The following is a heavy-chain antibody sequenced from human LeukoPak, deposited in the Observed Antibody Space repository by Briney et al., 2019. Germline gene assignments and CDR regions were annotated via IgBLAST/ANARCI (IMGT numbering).Heavy chain of an antibody. Sequence: ASVKVSCKASGYTFTSYGISWVRQAPGQGLEWMGWISAYNGNTNYAQKLQGRVTMTTDTSTSTAYMELRSLRPDDTAVYYCARDESGAMVRGVIPFDYWGQGTLVTVSS. CDR2: ISAYNGNT. CDR3: ARDESGAMVRGVIPFDY. D-gene: IGHD3-10*01. J-gene: IGHJ4*02. V-gene: IGHV1-18*01. CDR1: GYTFTSYG.